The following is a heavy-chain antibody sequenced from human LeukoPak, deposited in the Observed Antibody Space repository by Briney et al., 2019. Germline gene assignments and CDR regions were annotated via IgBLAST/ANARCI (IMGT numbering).Heavy chain of an antibody. Sequence: ASVKVSCKASGYTFTGYYMHWVRQAPGQGLEWMGRINPNSGGTNYAQKFQGRVTMTRDTSISTAYMELSRLRSDDTAVYYCARESSPSQCSGGSCYVDYWGQGTLVTVSS. D-gene: IGHD2-15*01. CDR1: GYTFTGYY. CDR3: ARESSPSQCSGGSCYVDY. CDR2: INPNSGGT. V-gene: IGHV1-2*06. J-gene: IGHJ4*02.